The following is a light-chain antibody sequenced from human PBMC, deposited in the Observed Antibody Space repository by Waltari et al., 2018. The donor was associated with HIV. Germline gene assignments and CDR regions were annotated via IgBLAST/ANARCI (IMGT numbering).Light chain of an antibody. CDR2: VAS. Sequence: DIVLTQSPLSLPVTPGEPASISCRASQSLLHNNGYNYLDWYLQRPGQSPQLLIYVASHRASGVPERFSGSGSGTNFTLKISRVEAEDVGIYFCLQLLHTPRLSFGPGTKLDI. V-gene: IGKV2-28*01. CDR3: LQLLHTPRLS. CDR1: QSLLHNNGYNY. J-gene: IGKJ3*01.